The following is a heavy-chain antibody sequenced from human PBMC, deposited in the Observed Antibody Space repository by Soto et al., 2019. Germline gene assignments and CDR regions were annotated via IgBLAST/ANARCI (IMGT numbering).Heavy chain of an antibody. Sequence: EVQLLESGGGMVQPGGSLRLSCAASGFTFSSYAMSWVRQAPGKRLEWVSAISGSGGSTYYADSVKGRFTISRDNSKNTLYLQMNSLRAEDTAVYYCAKPKYQLLSYYFDYWGQGTLVTVSS. D-gene: IGHD2-2*01. V-gene: IGHV3-23*01. CDR3: AKPKYQLLSYYFDY. CDR2: ISGSGGST. J-gene: IGHJ4*02. CDR1: GFTFSSYA.